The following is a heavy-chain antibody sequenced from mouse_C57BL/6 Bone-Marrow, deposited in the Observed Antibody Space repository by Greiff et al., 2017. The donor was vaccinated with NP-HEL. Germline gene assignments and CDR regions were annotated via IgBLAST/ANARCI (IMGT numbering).Heavy chain of an antibody. CDR3: ARQNYYDYDVRAMDY. Sequence: EVQVVESGGGLVQPGGSLKLSCAASGFTFSDCGMAWVRQAPRKGPEWVAFISNLAYSIYYADTVTGRFTISRENAKNTLYLEMSSLRSEDTAMYYCARQNYYDYDVRAMDYWGQGTSVTVSS. CDR1: GFTFSDCG. V-gene: IGHV5-15*01. CDR2: ISNLAYSI. J-gene: IGHJ4*01. D-gene: IGHD2-4*01.